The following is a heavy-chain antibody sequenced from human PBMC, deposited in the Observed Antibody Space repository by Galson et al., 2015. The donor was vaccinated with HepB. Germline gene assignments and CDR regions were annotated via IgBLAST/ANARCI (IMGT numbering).Heavy chain of an antibody. Sequence: SLRLSCAASGFPFSTFGMHWVRQAPGRGLEWVSGISGDGHTIYYADSVKGRLTISRDNSKNTLYLDMNSLRAEDTAIYYCAKGVNLYYSDYWGQGALVTVSS. CDR3: AKGVNLYYSDY. D-gene: IGHD3-10*01. J-gene: IGHJ4*02. CDR2: ISGDGHTI. CDR1: GFPFSTFG. V-gene: IGHV3-NL1*01.